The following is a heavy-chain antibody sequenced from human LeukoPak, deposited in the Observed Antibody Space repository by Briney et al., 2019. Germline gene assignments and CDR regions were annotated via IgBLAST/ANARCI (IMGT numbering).Heavy chain of an antibody. CDR2: IHTSGST. J-gene: IGHJ5*02. D-gene: IGHD3-22*01. CDR3: ARRHKPPYYYDSSGYSP. CDR1: GGSISSGSYY. V-gene: IGHV4-61*02. Sequence: KTSETLSLTCTVSGGSISSGSYYWSWIRQPAGKGLEWIGRIHTSGSTNYNPSLKSRVTISVDTSKNQFSLKLSPVTAADTAVYYCARRHKPPYYYDSSGYSPWGQGTLVTVSS.